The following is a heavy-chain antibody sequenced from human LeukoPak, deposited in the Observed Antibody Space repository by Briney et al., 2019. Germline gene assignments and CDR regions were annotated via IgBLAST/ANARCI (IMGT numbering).Heavy chain of an antibody. CDR3: ARENSSGWANWFDP. D-gene: IGHD6-19*01. V-gene: IGHV3-48*03. Sequence: GGSLRLSCAASGFTFSSYEMNWVRQAPGKGLEWVSYISSSGSTIYYADSVKGRFTISRDNAKNSLYLQMNSLRAEDTAVYYCARENSSGWANWFDPWGQGTLVAVSS. CDR2: ISSSGSTI. J-gene: IGHJ5*02. CDR1: GFTFSSYE.